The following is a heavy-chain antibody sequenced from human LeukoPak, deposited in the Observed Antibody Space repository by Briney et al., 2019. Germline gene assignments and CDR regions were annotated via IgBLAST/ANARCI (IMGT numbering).Heavy chain of an antibody. CDR3: ARGYSRAAFDI. Sequence: GGSLRLSCTASEFTFSTYAMSWVRQAPGKGLEWVSFISSTGGTIYYADSVKGRFTVSRDNGKNSLLLQINSLRAEDTALYYCARGYSRAAFDIWGQGTVVAVSS. CDR2: ISSTGGTI. D-gene: IGHD2-15*01. V-gene: IGHV3-48*01. J-gene: IGHJ3*02. CDR1: EFTFSTYA.